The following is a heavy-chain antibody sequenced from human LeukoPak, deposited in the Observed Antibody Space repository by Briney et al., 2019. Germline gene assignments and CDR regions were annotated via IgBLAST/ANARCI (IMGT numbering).Heavy chain of an antibody. CDR2: IYSDGST. CDR3: ARDMYSSV. CDR1: GFTFSSYS. D-gene: IGHD3-22*01. V-gene: IGHV3-53*01. Sequence: GGSLRLSCAASGFTFSSYSMNWVRQAPGKGLEWVSVIYSDGSTKYADSVKGRFSISRDNFKNTLYLQMNSLRAEDTAIYYCARDMYSSVWGQGTLVTVSS. J-gene: IGHJ4*02.